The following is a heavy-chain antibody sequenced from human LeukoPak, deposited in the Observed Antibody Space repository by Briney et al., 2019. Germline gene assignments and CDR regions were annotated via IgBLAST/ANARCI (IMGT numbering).Heavy chain of an antibody. D-gene: IGHD3-22*01. CDR1: GYSFTSYW. J-gene: IGHJ4*02. V-gene: IGHV5-51*01. CDR2: IYPGDSDT. CDR3: ARRAVGYYDSSGYYYDLFDY. Sequence: GESLKISCKGSGYSFTSYWIGWVRQMPGKGLEWMGIIYPGDSDTRYSPSFQGQVTISADKSISTAYQQWSSLKASDTAMYYCARRAVGYYDSSGYYYDLFDYWGQGTLVTVSS.